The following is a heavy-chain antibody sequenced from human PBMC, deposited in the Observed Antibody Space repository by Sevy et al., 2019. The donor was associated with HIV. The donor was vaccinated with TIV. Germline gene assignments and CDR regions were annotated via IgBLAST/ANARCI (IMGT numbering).Heavy chain of an antibody. J-gene: IGHJ4*01. CDR3: ARAIGLGY. CDR1: GFNFSSYW. CDR2: IKQDGSER. Sequence: GGSLRLSCAASGFNFSSYWMSWVRQAPGRGLEWVANIKQDGSERYYVDSVKGRFTISRDNAKNSLYMQMNSLRAEDTAVYYRARAIGLGYWGHGTLVTVSS. V-gene: IGHV3-7*01. D-gene: IGHD3-16*01.